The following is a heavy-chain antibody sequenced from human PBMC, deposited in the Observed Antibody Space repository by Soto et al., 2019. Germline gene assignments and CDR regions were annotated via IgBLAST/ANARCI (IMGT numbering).Heavy chain of an antibody. D-gene: IGHD2-2*01. V-gene: IGHV4-31*03. CDR2: IYYSGST. CDR1: GGSISSGGYY. J-gene: IGHJ5*02. Sequence: SETLSLTCTVSGGSISSGGYYWSWIRQHPGKGLEWIGYIYYSGSTYYNPSLKSRVTISVDTSKNQFSLKLSSVTAADTAVYYCARADFVVVPAAKYNWFDPWGQGTLVTVSS. CDR3: ARADFVVVPAAKYNWFDP.